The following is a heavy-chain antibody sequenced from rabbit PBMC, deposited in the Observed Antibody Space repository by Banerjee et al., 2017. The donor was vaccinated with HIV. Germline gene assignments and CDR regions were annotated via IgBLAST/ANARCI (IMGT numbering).Heavy chain of an antibody. CDR3: ARGTGGAGDGLGL. J-gene: IGHJ3*01. CDR1: GFSFSSGYD. V-gene: IGHV1S45*01. D-gene: IGHD4-2*01. CDR2: VYTGSGVT. Sequence: QEQLVESGGDLVKPEGSLTLTCTASGFSFSSGYDMCWVRQAPGKGLEWIGYVYTGSGVTWYADWVNGRFTISKTSSPTVTLQMTSLTAADTATYFCARGTGGAGDGLGLWGQGTLVTVS.